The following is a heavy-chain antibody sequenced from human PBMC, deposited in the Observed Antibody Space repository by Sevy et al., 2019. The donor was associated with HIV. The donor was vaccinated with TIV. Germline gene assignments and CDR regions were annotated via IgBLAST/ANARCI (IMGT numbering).Heavy chain of an antibody. Sequence: GGSLRLSCAASGFTFSSYGMHWVRQAPGKGLEWVAVIWYDGSNKYYADSVKGRFTISRDNSKNTLYLQMNSLRAEDTAVYYCASQNYYDSSGYYIFDYYYGMDVWGQGTTVTVSS. D-gene: IGHD3-22*01. J-gene: IGHJ6*02. CDR2: IWYDGSNK. CDR3: ASQNYYDSSGYYIFDYYYGMDV. V-gene: IGHV3-33*01. CDR1: GFTFSSYG.